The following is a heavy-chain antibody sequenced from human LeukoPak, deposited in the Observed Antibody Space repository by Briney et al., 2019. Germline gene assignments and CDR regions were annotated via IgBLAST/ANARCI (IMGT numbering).Heavy chain of an antibody. J-gene: IGHJ5*02. Sequence: GGSLRLSCAASGVTFSSYWMHWVRPPPGKGLVWVSRIYVDGRTTNYADSVKGRFTISRDNAKNTVYLEMNSLSVEDTATYYCIRDFRSADLWGQGTLVTVTS. CDR1: GVTFSSYW. CDR2: IYVDGRTT. CDR3: IRDFRSADL. V-gene: IGHV3-74*01.